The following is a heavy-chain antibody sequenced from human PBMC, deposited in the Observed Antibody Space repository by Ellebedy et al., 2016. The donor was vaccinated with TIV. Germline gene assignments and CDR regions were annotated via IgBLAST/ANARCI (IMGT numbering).Heavy chain of an antibody. CDR1: GYSFLNSW. Sequence: GESLKISCKASGYSFLNSWISWVRQKPGEGLEWLGRIDPGDSRTNYGPSFQGHVTSSAAQSINTAFLQWSSLQASDTAMYYCARLGGSGANWSDPWGQGTLVTVAS. V-gene: IGHV5-10-1*01. CDR3: ARLGGSGANWSDP. D-gene: IGHD3-10*01. CDR2: IDPGDSRT. J-gene: IGHJ5*02.